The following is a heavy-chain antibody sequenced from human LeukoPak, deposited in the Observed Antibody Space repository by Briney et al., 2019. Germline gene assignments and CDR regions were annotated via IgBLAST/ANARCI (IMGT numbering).Heavy chain of an antibody. D-gene: IGHD4-23*01. J-gene: IGHJ6*03. V-gene: IGHV3-21*01. CDR3: ARDGNGDYYYYMDV. CDR2: ISSSSSYI. Sequence: GGSLRLFCAASGFTFSSYSMNWVREAPGKGVEGVSSISSSSSYIYYADSVKGRFTISRDNAKNSLYLQMNSLRAEDTAVYYCARDGNGDYYYYMDVWGKGTTVTVSS. CDR1: GFTFSSYS.